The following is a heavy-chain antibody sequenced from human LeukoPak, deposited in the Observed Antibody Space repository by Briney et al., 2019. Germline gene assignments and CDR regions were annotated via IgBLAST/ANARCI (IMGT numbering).Heavy chain of an antibody. CDR3: ARETFAFDY. Sequence: GSLRLSCAASGFTFSSYSMNWVRQAPGKGLEWVAVISYDGSNKYYADSVKGRFTISRDNSKNTLYLQMNSLRAEDTAVYYCARETFAFDYWGQGTLVTVSS. J-gene: IGHJ4*02. D-gene: IGHD2/OR15-2a*01. CDR2: ISYDGSNK. CDR1: GFTFSSYS. V-gene: IGHV3-30*03.